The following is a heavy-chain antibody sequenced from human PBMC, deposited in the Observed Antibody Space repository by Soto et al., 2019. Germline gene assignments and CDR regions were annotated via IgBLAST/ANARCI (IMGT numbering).Heavy chain of an antibody. CDR3: ARVSGDYYDSSGMADAFDI. CDR2: IYYSGST. J-gene: IGHJ3*02. D-gene: IGHD3-22*01. Sequence: SETLSLTCTVSGGSISSGGYYWSWIRQHPGKGLEWIGYIYYSGSTYYNPSLKSRVTISVDTSKNQFSLKLSSVTAADTAVYYCARVSGDYYDSSGMADAFDIWGQGTVVTVSS. V-gene: IGHV4-31*03. CDR1: GGSISSGGYY.